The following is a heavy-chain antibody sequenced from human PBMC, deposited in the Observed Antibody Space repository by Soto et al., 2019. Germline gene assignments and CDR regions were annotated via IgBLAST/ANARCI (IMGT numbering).Heavy chain of an antibody. D-gene: IGHD3-10*01. V-gene: IGHV1-18*01. CDR3: AIDYLGLWFWEFPYYD. J-gene: IGHJ1*01. CDR2: ISAYNGNT. Sequence: QVQLVQSGAEVKKPGASVKVSCKASGYTFTSYGISWVRQAPGQGLEWMGWISAYNGNTNYAQKLQGRVTMTTDTSTSTAYRELRSLRSDDTAVDYCAIDYLGLWFWEFPYYDWGQGTLVTVSS. CDR1: GYTFTSYG.